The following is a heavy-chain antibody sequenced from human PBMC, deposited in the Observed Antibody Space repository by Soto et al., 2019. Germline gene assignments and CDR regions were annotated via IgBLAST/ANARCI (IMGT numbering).Heavy chain of an antibody. J-gene: IGHJ6*02. V-gene: IGHV3-23*01. CDR3: AKSLKPGIAVARYYYGMDV. CDR2: ISGSGGST. D-gene: IGHD6-19*01. Sequence: GGSLRLSCAASGFTFSSYAMSWVRQAPGKGLVWVSAISGSGGSTYYADSVKGRFTISRDNSKNTLYLQMNSLRAEDTAVYYCAKSLKPGIAVARYYYGMDVWGQGTTVTVSS. CDR1: GFTFSSYA.